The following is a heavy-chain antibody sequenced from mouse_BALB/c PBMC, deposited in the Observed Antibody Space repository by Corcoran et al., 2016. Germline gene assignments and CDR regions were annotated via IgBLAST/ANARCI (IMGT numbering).Heavy chain of an antibody. CDR3: ARLSSWSFDV. J-gene: IGHJ1*01. Sequence: QIQLVQSGPDLKKPGETVKISCKASGYIFTKYGMNWVKQAPGKGLKWMGWINTQTGEPTYADDFKGRFAFSLETSASTAYLQINNLKNEDTSTYFCARLSSWSFDVWGARTTVTVSS. CDR1: GYIFTKYG. V-gene: IGHV9-3-1*01. CDR2: INTQTGEP.